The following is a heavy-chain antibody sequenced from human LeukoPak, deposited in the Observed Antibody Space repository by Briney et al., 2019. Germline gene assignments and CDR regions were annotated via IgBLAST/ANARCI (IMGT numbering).Heavy chain of an antibody. CDR1: GYTFTGYY. Sequence: ASVKVSCTASGYTFTGYYMHWVRQAPGQGLEWMGWINPNSGGTNYAQKFQGRVTMTRDTSISTAYMELSRLRSDDTAVYYCARDHSNDFWSGSGPLYYMDVWGKGTTVTVSS. J-gene: IGHJ6*03. D-gene: IGHD3-3*01. V-gene: IGHV1-2*02. CDR3: ARDHSNDFWSGSGPLYYMDV. CDR2: INPNSGGT.